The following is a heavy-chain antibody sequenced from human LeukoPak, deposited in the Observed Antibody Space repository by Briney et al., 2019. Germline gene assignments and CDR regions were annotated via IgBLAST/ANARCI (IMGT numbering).Heavy chain of an antibody. J-gene: IGHJ5*02. D-gene: IGHD1-26*01. V-gene: IGHV4-39*01. CDR2: IYYSGST. CDR1: SGSISSSSYY. Sequence: SETLSLTCTVSSGSISSSSYYWGWIRQPPGKGLEWIGSIYYSGSTYYNPSLKSRVTISVDTSKNQFSLKLSSVTAADTAVYYCARPAGVGAYKRWFDPWGQGTLVTVSS. CDR3: ARPAGVGAYKRWFDP.